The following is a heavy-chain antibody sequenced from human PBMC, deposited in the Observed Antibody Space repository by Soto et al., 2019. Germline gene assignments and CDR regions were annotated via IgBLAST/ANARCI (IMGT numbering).Heavy chain of an antibody. V-gene: IGHV3-30*18. D-gene: IGHD6-19*01. CDR2: ISYDGSNK. J-gene: IGHJ4*02. Sequence: GGSLRLSCAASGFTFSGYWMSWVRQAPGKGLEWVALISYDGSNKYHADSVKGRFTISRDKSKNTLYLQMNSLRAADTAVYYCAKDRGWSSADLDYWGQGTLVTVSS. CDR3: AKDRGWSSADLDY. CDR1: GFTFSGYW.